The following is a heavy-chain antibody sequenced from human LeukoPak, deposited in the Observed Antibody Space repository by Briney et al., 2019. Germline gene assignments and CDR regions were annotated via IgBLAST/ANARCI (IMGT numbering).Heavy chain of an antibody. CDR1: GDSISSHY. V-gene: IGHV4-59*11. Sequence: SETLSLTCTVSGDSISSHYWSWIRQPPGKSLECIGYMYYSGNIDYNPSLKSRVTMSIDTSKNQSSLKLTSVTAADTAVYYCARGGYSSSLPIDSWGQGTLVTVSS. CDR3: ARGGYSSSLPIDS. D-gene: IGHD6-13*01. J-gene: IGHJ4*02. CDR2: MYYSGNI.